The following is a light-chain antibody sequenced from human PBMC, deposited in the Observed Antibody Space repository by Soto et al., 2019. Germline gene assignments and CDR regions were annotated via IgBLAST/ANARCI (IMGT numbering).Light chain of an antibody. J-gene: IGKJ4*01. V-gene: IGKV1-33*01. CDR1: QDISDY. CDR2: DVS. Sequence: DLQMTQSPSSLSASVGDRVTITCQASQDISDYLNWYQQKPGKAPKLLIYDVSNLDTGVPSRFSRSVSVTDFSFTISTLQPEDISTYYCQQYYVLPPTFGGGTKVEI. CDR3: QQYYVLPPT.